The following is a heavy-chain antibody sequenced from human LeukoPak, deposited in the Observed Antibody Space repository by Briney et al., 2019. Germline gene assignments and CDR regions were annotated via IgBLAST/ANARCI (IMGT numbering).Heavy chain of an antibody. CDR2: INSDGTGI. V-gene: IGHV3-74*01. J-gene: IGHJ4*02. CDR3: ARDRYYSVDY. D-gene: IGHD1-26*01. CDR1: GFSFSTNW. Sequence: GGYLRLSCAASGFSFSTNWMHWVRQAPGQGLVWVARINSDGTGIIYADSVKGRFTISRDNAKNTLFLQMNSLRAEDTAVYYCARDRYYSVDYWGQGTLVTVSS.